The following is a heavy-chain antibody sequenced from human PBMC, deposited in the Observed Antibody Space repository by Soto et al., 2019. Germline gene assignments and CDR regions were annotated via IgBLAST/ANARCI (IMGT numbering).Heavy chain of an antibody. CDR1: GGSFRGYY. Sequence: SETRSLTCAVYGGSFRGYYWSLIRPPPGKGLEWIGEINHSGNTHYSPSLRSRVTMSVDTSKNQFSLSLTSVTAADTAVYYCARLPDRNGFYYFDFWGRGILVNVSA. CDR2: INHSGNT. CDR3: ARLPDRNGFYYFDF. J-gene: IGHJ4*02. D-gene: IGHD2-15*01. V-gene: IGHV4-34*01.